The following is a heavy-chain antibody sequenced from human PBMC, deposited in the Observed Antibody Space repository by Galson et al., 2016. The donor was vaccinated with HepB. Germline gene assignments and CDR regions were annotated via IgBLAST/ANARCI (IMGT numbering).Heavy chain of an antibody. CDR2: ISSSSRAI. D-gene: IGHD3-22*01. J-gene: IGHJ4*02. Sequence: SLRLSCAGSGFIFDRYSLNWVRQAPGKGLEWVSYISSSSRAIYYADSVKGRFIISRDNARKSGYLQMNSLRTVDSAMYYCARRGEDYDSRNYYVSWGQGTLVTVSS. CDR1: GFIFDRYS. V-gene: IGHV3-48*01. CDR3: ARRGEDYDSRNYYVS.